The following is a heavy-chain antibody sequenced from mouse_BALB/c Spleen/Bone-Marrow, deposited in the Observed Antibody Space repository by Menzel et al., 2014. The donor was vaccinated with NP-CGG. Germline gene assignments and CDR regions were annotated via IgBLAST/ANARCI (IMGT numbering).Heavy chain of an antibody. D-gene: IGHD1-1*01. CDR1: GFNIKDTY. CDR2: IDPANGNT. CDR3: ARIYYYGRGYFDY. V-gene: IGHV14-3*02. J-gene: IGHJ2*01. Sequence: VQLQQSGAELVKPGASVKLSCTASGFNIKDTYMHWVKQRPEQGLEWIGRIDPANGNTKYDPKFQGKATITADTSSNTAYLRLSSLTSEDTAVYYCARIYYYGRGYFDYWGQGTTLTVSS.